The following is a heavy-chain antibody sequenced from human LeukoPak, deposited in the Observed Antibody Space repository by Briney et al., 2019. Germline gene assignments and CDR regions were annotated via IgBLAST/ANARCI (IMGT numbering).Heavy chain of an antibody. CDR2: IIPILGIA. Sequence: SVKVSCKASGGTFSSYAISWVRQAPGQGLEWMGKIIPILGIANYAQKFQGRVTITADKSTSTAYMELSSLRSEDTAVYYCARDGDYGTGSYYRGCIDSWGQGTPVTVSP. J-gene: IGHJ4*02. CDR3: ARDGDYGTGSYYRGCIDS. D-gene: IGHD3-10*01. V-gene: IGHV1-69*04. CDR1: GGTFSSYA.